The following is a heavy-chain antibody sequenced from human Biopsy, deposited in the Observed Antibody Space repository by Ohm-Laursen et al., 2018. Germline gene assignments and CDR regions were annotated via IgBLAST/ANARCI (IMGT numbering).Heavy chain of an antibody. CDR2: ISGSGTTI. Sequence: NWVRQAPRKGLEWLSYISGSGTTIFYADSVKGRFTVSRDNAKNSLYLQMNSLTVENTAVYYCARDGAGSYHDYWGQGTLVTVSS. J-gene: IGHJ4*02. V-gene: IGHV3-11*01. D-gene: IGHD3-10*01. CDR3: ARDGAGSYHDY.